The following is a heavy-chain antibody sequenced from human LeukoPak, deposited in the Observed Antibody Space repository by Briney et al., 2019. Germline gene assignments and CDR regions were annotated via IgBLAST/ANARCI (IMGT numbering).Heavy chain of an antibody. CDR1: GYSISSGYY. V-gene: IGHV4-38-2*02. CDR2: IYHSGST. CDR3: ASTSGTRYSSSWFYFDY. D-gene: IGHD6-13*01. Sequence: SETLSLTCTVSGYSISSGYYWGWIRQPPGKGLEWIGSIYHSGSTYYNPSLKSRVTISVDTSKNQFSLKLSSVTAADTAVYYCASTSGTRYSSSWFYFDYWGQGTLVTVSS. J-gene: IGHJ4*02.